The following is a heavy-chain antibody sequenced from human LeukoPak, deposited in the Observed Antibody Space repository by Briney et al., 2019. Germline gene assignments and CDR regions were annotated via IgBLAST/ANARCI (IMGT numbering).Heavy chain of an antibody. CDR1: GGTFSSSA. V-gene: IGHV1-69*04. CDR3: ARETAGFDI. D-gene: IGHD2-21*02. CDR2: ISPILGIS. Sequence: SVKVSCQASGGTFSSSAISWVRQAPGQGLEWMGRISPILGISNFAQNFQGRVTLTADRSTSTANMELGSLRSEDTAVYYCARETAGFDIWGQGTMVTVSS. J-gene: IGHJ3*02.